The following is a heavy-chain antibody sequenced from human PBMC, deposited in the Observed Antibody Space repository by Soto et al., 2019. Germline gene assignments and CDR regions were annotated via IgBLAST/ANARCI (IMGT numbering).Heavy chain of an antibody. CDR3: AREKWRVVRGVVPYYFDY. D-gene: IGHD3-10*01. V-gene: IGHV3-48*02. CDR2: ISSSSTI. CDR1: GFTFSSYS. Sequence: EVQLVESGGGLVQPGGSLRLSCAASGFTFSSYSMNWVRQAPGKGLEWVSYISSSSTIYYADSVKGRFTISRDNAKNSLYLQMNSLRDEDTAVYYCAREKWRVVRGVVPYYFDYWGQGTLVTVSS. J-gene: IGHJ4*02.